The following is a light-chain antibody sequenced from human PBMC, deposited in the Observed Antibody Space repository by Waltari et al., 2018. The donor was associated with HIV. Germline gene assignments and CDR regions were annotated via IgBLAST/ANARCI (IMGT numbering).Light chain of an antibody. Sequence: QSVLTPPPSVSGAPWQRGTISCTGSSHNIGAGAVVQWYQQLPGTPPKPLIYGNSNRHSGVPDRFSGSKSGTSASLAITGLQAEDEADYYCQSYDSSLSGVVFGGGTKLTVL. CDR2: GNS. J-gene: IGLJ2*01. CDR3: QSYDSSLSGVV. CDR1: SHNIGAGAV. V-gene: IGLV1-40*01.